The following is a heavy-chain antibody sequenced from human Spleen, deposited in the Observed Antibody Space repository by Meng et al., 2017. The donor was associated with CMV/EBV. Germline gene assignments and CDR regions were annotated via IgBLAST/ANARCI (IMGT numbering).Heavy chain of an antibody. CDR1: GASITSSRYY. CDR2: ISYNGGT. CDR3: ARVGVFRFLEYPGWFDP. J-gene: IGHJ5*02. D-gene: IGHD3-3*01. V-gene: IGHV4-61*05. Sequence: SETLSLTCTVSGASITSSRYYWGCIRQPPGKGLEWVGYISYNGGTNYNPSLKSRVTISVDTSKNQFSLKVNSVTAADTAVYYCARVGVFRFLEYPGWFDPWGQGTLVTVSS.